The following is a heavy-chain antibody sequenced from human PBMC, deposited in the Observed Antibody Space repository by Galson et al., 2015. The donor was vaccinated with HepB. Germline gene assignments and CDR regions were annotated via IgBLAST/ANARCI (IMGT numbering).Heavy chain of an antibody. D-gene: IGHD3-10*01. CDR2: IIPIFGTA. Sequence: SVKVSCKASGGTFSSYAISWVRQAPGQGLEWMGGIIPIFGTANYAQKFQGRVTITADESTSTAYMELSSLRSEDTAVNYCARALSYGSGSYYNSPFDYWGQGTLVTVSS. V-gene: IGHV1-69*13. J-gene: IGHJ4*02. CDR1: GGTFSSYA. CDR3: ARALSYGSGSYYNSPFDY.